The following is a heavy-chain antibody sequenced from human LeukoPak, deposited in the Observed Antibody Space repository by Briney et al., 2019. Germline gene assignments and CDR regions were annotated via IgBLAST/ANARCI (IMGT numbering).Heavy chain of an antibody. CDR1: GGSISSYY. J-gene: IGHJ3*02. V-gene: IGHV4-59*08. Sequence: PSETLPLTCIVSGGSISSYYWSWIRQPPGKGLAWVGYIYYSGSTNYNPSLKSRVTISVDTSKNQFSLKLSSVTAADTAVYYCARHGPHYYDSSGYYLPDDAFDIWGQGTMVTVSS. D-gene: IGHD3-22*01. CDR2: IYYSGST. CDR3: ARHGPHYYDSSGYYLPDDAFDI.